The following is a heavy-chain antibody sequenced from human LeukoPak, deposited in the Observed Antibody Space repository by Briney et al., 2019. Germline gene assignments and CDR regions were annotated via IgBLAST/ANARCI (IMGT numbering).Heavy chain of an antibody. Sequence: GGSLRLSCAASGFTFSSDAMSWVRQAPGKGLEYVSAISSNGGSTYYANSVKGRFTISRDNSKNTLYLQMGSLRAEDMAVYYCARGSSGWYNNWFDPWGQGTLVTVSS. CDR1: GFTFSSDA. CDR3: ARGSSGWYNNWFDP. V-gene: IGHV3-64*01. CDR2: ISSNGGST. D-gene: IGHD6-19*01. J-gene: IGHJ5*02.